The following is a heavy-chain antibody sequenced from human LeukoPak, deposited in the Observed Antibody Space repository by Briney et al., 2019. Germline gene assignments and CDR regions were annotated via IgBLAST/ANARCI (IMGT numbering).Heavy chain of an antibody. V-gene: IGHV3-74*01. Sequence: GSLRLSCAASGFTFSNFWMHWVRQAPGKGLVWVALIYGDGSFTRYADSVKGRFTISRDNAKNTVYLQMNSLRAEDTAVYYCARDLRGGSVFDYWGQGTLVTVSS. CDR1: GFTFSNFW. D-gene: IGHD3-10*01. CDR2: IYGDGSFT. CDR3: ARDLRGGSVFDY. J-gene: IGHJ4*02.